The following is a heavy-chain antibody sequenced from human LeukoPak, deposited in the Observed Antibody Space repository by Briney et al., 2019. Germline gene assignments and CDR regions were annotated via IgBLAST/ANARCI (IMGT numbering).Heavy chain of an antibody. Sequence: ASVKVSCKASGYTLTSYYLHWVRQAPGQGLEWMATINPSGGSTSHAQKFQGRVTMTRDTSASTVYMELSGLRSEDTAVYYCASVYKYAMDVWGQGTTVTVSS. J-gene: IGHJ6*02. CDR2: INPSGGST. CDR1: GYTLTSYY. CDR3: ASVYKYAMDV. V-gene: IGHV1-46*01.